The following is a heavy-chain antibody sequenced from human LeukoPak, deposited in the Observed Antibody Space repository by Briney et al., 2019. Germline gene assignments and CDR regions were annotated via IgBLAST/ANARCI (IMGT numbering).Heavy chain of an antibody. J-gene: IGHJ6*04. D-gene: IGHD6-13*01. CDR2: IKSKTDGGTT. CDR1: GFTFSNAW. CDR3: TTALAAAGTDPTPTTNYYYGMDV. Sequence: GGSLRLSCAASGFTFSNAWMSGVRQAPGKGLEWVGRIKSKTDGGTTDYAAPVKGRFTISRDDSKNTLYLQMNSLKTEDTAVYYCTTALAAAGTDPTPTTNYYYGMDVWGKGTTVTVSS. V-gene: IGHV3-15*01.